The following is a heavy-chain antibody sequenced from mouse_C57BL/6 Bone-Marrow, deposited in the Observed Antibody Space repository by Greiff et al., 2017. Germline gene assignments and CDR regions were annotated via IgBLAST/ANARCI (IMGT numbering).Heavy chain of an antibody. Sequence: EVQRVESGPGLVKPSQSLSLTCSVTGYSITSGYYWNWIRQFPGNNLEWMGYISYDGSNNYNPSLKNRISITRDTSKNQFFLKLNSVTTEDTATYYCARVGNGYYDWVWFAYWGQVTLVTVSA. CDR2: ISYDGSN. J-gene: IGHJ3*01. D-gene: IGHD2-3*01. CDR3: ARVGNGYYDWVWFAY. CDR1: GYSITSGYY. V-gene: IGHV3-6*01.